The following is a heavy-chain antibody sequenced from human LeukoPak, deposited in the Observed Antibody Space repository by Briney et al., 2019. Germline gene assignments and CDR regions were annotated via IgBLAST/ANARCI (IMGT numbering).Heavy chain of an antibody. CDR2: ISGSGAST. V-gene: IGHV3-23*01. J-gene: IGHJ5*02. CDR3: AKDTRTVTTRWFDP. Sequence: GGSLRLSCAASGFTFSRYAMSWVRQAPGKGLEWVSDISGSGASTYYADSVKGRFTISRDNSKNTLYLQMNSLRAEDTAVYYCAKDTRTVTTRWFDPWGQGTLVTVSS. CDR1: GFTFSRYA. D-gene: IGHD4-11*01.